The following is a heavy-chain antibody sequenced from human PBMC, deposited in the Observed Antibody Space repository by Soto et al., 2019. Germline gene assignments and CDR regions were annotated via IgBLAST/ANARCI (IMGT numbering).Heavy chain of an antibody. CDR1: GYSFTSYW. CDR2: IYPGDSDT. D-gene: IGHD3-3*01. Sequence: PGESLKISCKGSGYSFTSYWIGWVRQMPGKGLEWMGIIYPGDSDTRYSPSFQGQVTISADKSISTAYLQWSSLKASDTAMYYCARTRDSDFYNDSDHLMQLYYYYYYYMDVWGKGTTVTVS. CDR3: ARTRDSDFYNDSDHLMQLYYYYYYYMDV. J-gene: IGHJ6*03. V-gene: IGHV5-51*01.